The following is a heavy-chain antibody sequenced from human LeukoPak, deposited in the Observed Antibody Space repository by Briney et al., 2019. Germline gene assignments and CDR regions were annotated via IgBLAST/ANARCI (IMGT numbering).Heavy chain of an antibody. CDR3: ARASYYDFWSGPYYFDY. CDR2: INPNSGGT. Sequence: GASVKVSCKASGYTFTSYYMHWVRQAPGQGLEWMGWINPNSGGTNYAQKFQGRVTMTRDTSISTAYMELSRLRSDDTAVYYCARASYYDFWSGPYYFDYWGQGTLVTVSS. D-gene: IGHD3-3*01. V-gene: IGHV1-2*02. J-gene: IGHJ4*02. CDR1: GYTFTSYY.